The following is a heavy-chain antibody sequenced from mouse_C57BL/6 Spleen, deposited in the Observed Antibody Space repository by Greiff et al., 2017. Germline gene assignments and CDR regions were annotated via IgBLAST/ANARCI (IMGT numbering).Heavy chain of an antibody. CDR1: GYTFTDYY. J-gene: IGHJ2*01. V-gene: IGHV1-26*01. CDR3: ARDYHGSSGY. CDR2: INPNNGGT. D-gene: IGHD1-1*01. Sequence: VQLQQSGPELVKPGASVKISCKASGYTFTDYYMNWVKQSHGKSLEWIGDINPNNGGTSYNQKFKGKATLTVDKSSSTAYMELRSLTSEDSAVYYCARDYHGSSGYWGQGTTLTVSS.